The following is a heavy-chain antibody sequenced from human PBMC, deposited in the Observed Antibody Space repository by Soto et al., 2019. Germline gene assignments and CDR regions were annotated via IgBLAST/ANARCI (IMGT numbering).Heavy chain of an antibody. J-gene: IGHJ4*02. CDR2: IKQDGSKK. V-gene: IGHV3-7*01. CDR1: GFTFGGYW. Sequence: GSLRLSCAASGFTFGGYWMSWVRQAPGKGLEWLANIKQDGSKKYSVDSVRGRFTISRDNARDSLYLQMNSLRVEDTAVYYCARGHDSNWDHCFDYWGQGALVTVSS. CDR3: ARGHDSNWDHCFDY. D-gene: IGHD1-26*01.